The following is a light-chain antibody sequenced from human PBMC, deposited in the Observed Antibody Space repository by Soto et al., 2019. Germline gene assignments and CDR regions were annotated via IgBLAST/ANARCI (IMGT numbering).Light chain of an antibody. CDR1: QSVSSY. J-gene: IGKJ4*01. Sequence: EIVLTQSPATLSLSPGERATLSFRASQSVSSYLAWYQQKPGQAPRLPIYDASNRATGIPARFSGSGSGTDFTLTISSLEPEDFAVYYCQQRSNWLTFGGGTKVDIK. CDR2: DAS. V-gene: IGKV3-11*01. CDR3: QQRSNWLT.